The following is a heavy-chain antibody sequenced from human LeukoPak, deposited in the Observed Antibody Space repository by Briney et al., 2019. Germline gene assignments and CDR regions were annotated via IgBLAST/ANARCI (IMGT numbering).Heavy chain of an antibody. V-gene: IGHV1-69*13. CDR2: IIPIFGTA. CDR3: ARDPHYYGSGSYYYYYYYMDV. Sequence: SVKVSCKASGGTFSSYAISWVRQAPGQGLEWMGGIIPIFGTANYAQKFQGRVTITADESTSTAYMELSSLRSEDTAVYYCARDPHYYGSGSYYYYYYYMDVWGKGTTVTISS. D-gene: IGHD3-10*01. CDR1: GGTFSSYA. J-gene: IGHJ6*03.